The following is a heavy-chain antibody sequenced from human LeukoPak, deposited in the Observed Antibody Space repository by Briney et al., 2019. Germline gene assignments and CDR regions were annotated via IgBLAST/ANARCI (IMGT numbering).Heavy chain of an antibody. Sequence: GGSLRLSCAASGFTFSSYAMSWVRQAPGKGLEWVSAISGSGGSTYYADSVKGRFTISRDNSKNTLYLQMNSLRAEDTAVYYCAKDMVGVLQPTKIFDYWGQGTLVTVSS. CDR1: GFTFSSYA. J-gene: IGHJ4*02. CDR2: ISGSGGST. D-gene: IGHD2/OR15-2a*01. V-gene: IGHV3-23*01. CDR3: AKDMVGVLQPTKIFDY.